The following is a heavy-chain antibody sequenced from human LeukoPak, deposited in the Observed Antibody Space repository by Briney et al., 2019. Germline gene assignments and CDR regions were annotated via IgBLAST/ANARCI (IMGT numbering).Heavy chain of an antibody. CDR2: ISAYNGNT. J-gene: IGHJ4*02. CDR1: GYTFTSYG. D-gene: IGHD3-22*01. Sequence: ASVKVSCKASGYTFTSYGISWVRQAPGQGLEWMGWISAYNGNTNYAQKFQGRVTMTTDTSTSTAYMELRSLRSDDTAVYYCARDASAYYSRWFDYWGQGTLVAVSS. CDR3: ARDASAYYSRWFDY. V-gene: IGHV1-18*01.